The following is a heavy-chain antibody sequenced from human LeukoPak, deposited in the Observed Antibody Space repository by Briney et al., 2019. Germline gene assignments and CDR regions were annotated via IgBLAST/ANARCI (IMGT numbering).Heavy chain of an antibody. Sequence: GGSLRLSCAASGFTFSSYGMHWVRQAPGKGLEYVSAISSNGGSTYYANSVKGRFTISRDNSKNTLYLQMNSLRAEDTAVYYCAKDEFRYYYMDVWGKGTTVTISS. CDR1: GFTFSSYG. D-gene: IGHD2-21*01. CDR2: ISSNGGST. V-gene: IGHV3-64*01. CDR3: AKDEFRYYYMDV. J-gene: IGHJ6*03.